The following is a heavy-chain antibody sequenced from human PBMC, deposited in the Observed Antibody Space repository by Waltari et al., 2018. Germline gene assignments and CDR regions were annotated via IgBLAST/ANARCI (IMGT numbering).Heavy chain of an antibody. J-gene: IGHJ6*02. Sequence: QVQLQQWGAGLLKPSETLSLTCAVYGGSFSGYYWSWIRQPPGKGLEWIGEINHSGSTNYNPSLKSRVTISVETSKNQFSLKLSSVTAADTAVYYCARGRRYYDLYGMDVWGQGTTVTVSS. CDR2: INHSGST. CDR3: ARGRRYYDLYGMDV. CDR1: GGSFSGYY. D-gene: IGHD3-22*01. V-gene: IGHV4-34*01.